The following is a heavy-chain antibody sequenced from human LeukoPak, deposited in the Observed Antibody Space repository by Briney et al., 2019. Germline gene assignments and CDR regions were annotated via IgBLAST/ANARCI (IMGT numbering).Heavy chain of an antibody. V-gene: IGHV3-33*01. CDR1: GFTFSSYG. CDR3: ARDGLGVRYGMDV. D-gene: IGHD3-16*01. J-gene: IGHJ6*04. CDR2: IWYDGSNR. Sequence: GGSLRLSCAASGFTFSSYGMHWVRQAPGKGLEWVAVIWYDGSNRYYADSVKGRFTISRDNSKNTLYLQMNSLRAEDTAVYYCARDGLGVRYGMDVWGKGTTVTVSS.